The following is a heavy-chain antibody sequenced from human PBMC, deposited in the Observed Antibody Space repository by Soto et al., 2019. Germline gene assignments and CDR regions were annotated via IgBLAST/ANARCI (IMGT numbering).Heavy chain of an antibody. Sequence: PSETLSLTCTVSGGSISSSSYYWGWIRQPPGKGLEWIGSIYYSGSTYYNPSLKSRVTISVDTSKNQFSLKLSSVTAADTAVYYCARHLSSSFNYFDYWGQGTLVTAPQ. CDR3: ARHLSSSFNYFDY. J-gene: IGHJ4*02. D-gene: IGHD6-13*01. V-gene: IGHV4-39*01. CDR1: GGSISSSSYY. CDR2: IYYSGST.